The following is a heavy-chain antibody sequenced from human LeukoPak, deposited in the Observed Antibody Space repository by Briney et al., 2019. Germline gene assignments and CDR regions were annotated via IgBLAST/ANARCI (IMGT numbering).Heavy chain of an antibody. Sequence: ASVKVSCKASGYTFTSYGISWVRQVPGQGLEWMGGIIPIFGTANYAQKFQGRVAITADESTSTAYMELSSLRSEDTAVYYCARSTGDIYGMDVWGQGTTVTVSS. CDR3: ARSTGDIYGMDV. J-gene: IGHJ6*02. D-gene: IGHD7-27*01. CDR2: IIPIFGTA. V-gene: IGHV1-69*13. CDR1: GYTFTSYG.